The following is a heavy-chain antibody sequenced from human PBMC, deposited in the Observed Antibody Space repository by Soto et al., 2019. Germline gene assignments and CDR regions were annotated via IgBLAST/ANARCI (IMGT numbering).Heavy chain of an antibody. CDR3: VRDRGAYHDAFDV. J-gene: IGHJ3*01. CDR2: IYYSGST. CDR1: GGSISSSSYY. V-gene: IGHV4-39*07. Sequence: SETLSLTCTVSGGSISSSSYYWGWIRQPPGKGLEWIGSIYYSGSTYYNPSLKSRVTISVDTSKNQFSLKLSSVTVADTAVYYCVRDRGAYHDAFDVWGQGTMVTVSS. D-gene: IGHD1-26*01.